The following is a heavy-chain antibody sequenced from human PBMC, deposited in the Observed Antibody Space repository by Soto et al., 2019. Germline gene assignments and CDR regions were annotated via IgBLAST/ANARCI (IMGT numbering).Heavy chain of an antibody. CDR1: GFTLSSYG. J-gene: IGHJ3*02. D-gene: IGHD2-15*01. CDR2: IWYDGSNK. Sequence: TGGSLRISCGASGFTLSSYGMHWVRQAPGKGLEGVAVIWYDGSNKYYADSVKGRFTISRDNSKNTLYLQMNSLRAEDTAVYYCASHTYCSGGSCDKYDAFDIWGQGTMVTVSS. CDR3: ASHTYCSGGSCDKYDAFDI. V-gene: IGHV3-33*01.